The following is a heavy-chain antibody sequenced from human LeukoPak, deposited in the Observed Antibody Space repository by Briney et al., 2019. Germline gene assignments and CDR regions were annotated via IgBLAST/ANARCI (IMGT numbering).Heavy chain of an antibody. CDR1: GYTFTSYA. CDR2: INTGTGNP. V-gene: IGHV7-4-1*02. J-gene: IGHJ6*02. CDR3: ARVESGLAYNGMDV. D-gene: IGHD6-19*01. Sequence: VASVKVSCKASGYTFTSYAMTWVRQAPGQGLEWMGWINTGTGNPTYAQGFTGRFVLSLDTSVTTAYLQISSLKAEDTAVYYCARVESGLAYNGMDVWGQGTTVTVSS.